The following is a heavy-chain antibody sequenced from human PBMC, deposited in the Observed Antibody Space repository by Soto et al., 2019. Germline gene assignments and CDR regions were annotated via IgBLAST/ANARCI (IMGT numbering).Heavy chain of an antibody. CDR3: VKVLSGGWDYWYFDL. Sequence: GGSLRLSCSASGFTFSSYAMHWVRQAPGKGLEYVSAISSNGGSTYYADSVKGRFTISRDNSKNTLYLQMSSLRAEDTAVYYCVKVLSGGWDYWYFDLWGRGTLVTVSS. CDR2: ISSNGGST. V-gene: IGHV3-64D*08. D-gene: IGHD6-19*01. CDR1: GFTFSSYA. J-gene: IGHJ2*01.